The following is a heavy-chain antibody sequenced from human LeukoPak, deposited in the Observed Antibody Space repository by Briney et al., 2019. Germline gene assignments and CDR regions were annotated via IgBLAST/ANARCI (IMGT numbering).Heavy chain of an antibody. J-gene: IGHJ4*02. CDR1: GYTFSSYG. V-gene: IGHV1-18*01. Sequence: GASVKVSCKASGYTFSSYGVSWVRQAPGQGLEWMGCISAYNGNTNYAQKVQGRVTMTTDTSTSTAYMDLRSLRSDDTAVYYCARTIDYGDSEVLDYWGQGTLVTVSS. CDR3: ARTIDYGDSEVLDY. CDR2: ISAYNGNT. D-gene: IGHD4-17*01.